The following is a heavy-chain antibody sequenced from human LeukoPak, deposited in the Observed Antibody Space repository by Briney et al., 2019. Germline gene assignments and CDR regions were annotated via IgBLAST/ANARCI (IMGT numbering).Heavy chain of an antibody. CDR1: GFTFSSYS. CDR3: ATSIAAARESDY. CDR2: ISSSSSYI. J-gene: IGHJ4*02. Sequence: AGGSLRLSCAASGFTFSSYSMNWVRQAPGKGLEWVSSISSSSSYIYYADSVKGRFTISRDNAKNSLYLQMNSLRAEDTAVYYCATSIAAARESDYWGQGTLVTVSS. D-gene: IGHD6-13*01. V-gene: IGHV3-21*01.